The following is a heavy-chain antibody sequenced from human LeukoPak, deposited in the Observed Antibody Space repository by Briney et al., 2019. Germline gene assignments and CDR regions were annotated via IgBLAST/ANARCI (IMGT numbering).Heavy chain of an antibody. J-gene: IGHJ5*02. D-gene: IGHD2-15*01. CDR3: ARDIVVADNNWFDP. Sequence: SETLSLTCTVSGGSINTYFWSWIRQSPGKGLELLGYIYYTGSPNYYSPSLESRVTISVDTSKNQFSLKLSSVTAADTAVYYCARDIVVADNNWFDPWGQGILVTVSS. CDR2: IYYTGSP. V-gene: IGHV4-59*12. CDR1: GGSINTYF.